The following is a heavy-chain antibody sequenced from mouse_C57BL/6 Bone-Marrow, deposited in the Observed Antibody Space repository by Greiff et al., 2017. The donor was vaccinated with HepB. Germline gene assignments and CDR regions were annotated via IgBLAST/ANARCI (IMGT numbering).Heavy chain of an antibody. CDR2: IDTSDSYT. CDR3: ARTSFHYYGSSYLYYFDY. J-gene: IGHJ2*01. Sequence: QVQLQQPGAELVMPGASVKLSCKASGYTFTSYWMHWVKQRPGQGLEWIGEIDTSDSYTNYNQKFKGKSTLTVDKSSSTAYMQLSSLTSEDSAVYYCARTSFHYYGSSYLYYFDYWGQGTTLTVSS. CDR1: GYTFTSYW. D-gene: IGHD1-1*01. V-gene: IGHV1-69*01.